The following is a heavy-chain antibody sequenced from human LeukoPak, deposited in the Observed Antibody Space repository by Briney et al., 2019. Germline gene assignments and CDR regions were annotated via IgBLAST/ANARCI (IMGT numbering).Heavy chain of an antibody. D-gene: IGHD3-3*01. CDR2: ISYDGSNK. Sequence: GRSLRLSCAASGFTFSSYGMHRVRQAPGKGLEWVAVISYDGSNKYYADSVKGRFTISRDNSKNTLYLQMNSLRAEDTAVYYCAKGTIFGVYYYYGMDVWGQGTTVTVSS. V-gene: IGHV3-30*18. CDR1: GFTFSSYG. J-gene: IGHJ6*02. CDR3: AKGTIFGVYYYYGMDV.